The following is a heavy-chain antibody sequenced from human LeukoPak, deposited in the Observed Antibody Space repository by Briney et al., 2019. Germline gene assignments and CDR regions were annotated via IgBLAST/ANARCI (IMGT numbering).Heavy chain of an antibody. CDR2: IYYSGST. J-gene: IGHJ6*03. D-gene: IGHD2-15*01. Sequence: SETLSLTCTVSGGSISSHYWSWIRQPPGKGLEWIGYIYYSGSTNYNPSLKSRVTISVDTSKNQFSLKVSSVTAADTAVYYCARGSRCSGGSCYAYYYYYMDVWGKGTTVTVSS. CDR3: ARGSRCSGGSCYAYYYYYMDV. V-gene: IGHV4-59*11. CDR1: GGSISSHY.